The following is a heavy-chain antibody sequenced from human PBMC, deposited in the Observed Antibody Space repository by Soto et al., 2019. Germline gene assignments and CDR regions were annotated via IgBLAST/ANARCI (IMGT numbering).Heavy chain of an antibody. V-gene: IGHV4-39*01. CDR1: GGSISDSSHY. Sequence: SETLSLTCTVSGGSISDSSHYWAWIRQPPGKGLEWIATINYSGRTYYNPSLRSRVTISVDTSRDQFSLNLNSVTAADTAVYYCARHFGNYGDWAFDFWGQGTMVTVSS. CDR2: INYSGRT. J-gene: IGHJ4*02. D-gene: IGHD4-17*01. CDR3: ARHFGNYGDWAFDF.